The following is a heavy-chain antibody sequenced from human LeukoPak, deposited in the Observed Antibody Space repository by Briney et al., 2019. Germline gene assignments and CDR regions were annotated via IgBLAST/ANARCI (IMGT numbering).Heavy chain of an antibody. Sequence: SETLSLTCTVSGYSISGGYYWGWIRQPPGKGLEWIGTIYHSGSPTYNPSLKSRVTMSLGTSKNQFSLKLSSVTAADTAVYYCARLSSSWYQDWYFDLWGRGTLVTVSS. CDR3: ARLSSSWYQDWYFDL. D-gene: IGHD6-13*01. CDR1: GYSISGGYY. J-gene: IGHJ2*01. CDR2: IYHSGSP. V-gene: IGHV4-38-2*02.